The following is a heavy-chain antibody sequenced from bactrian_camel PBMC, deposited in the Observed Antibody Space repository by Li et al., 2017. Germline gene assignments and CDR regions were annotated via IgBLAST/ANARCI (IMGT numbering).Heavy chain of an antibody. CDR2: IFNRGTTT. V-gene: IGHV3S6*01. CDR1: GFTFSNYC. CDR3: AGDFLAGYGGTCLDVHIGAF. J-gene: IGHJ4*01. Sequence: HVQLVESGGGSVQPGGSLKLSCAASGFTFSNYCMAWFRQAPGKARERVARIFNRGTTTYADSVKGRFTISRDSAKNMIYLQMDSLKPEDSGRYYCAGDFLAGYGGTCLDVHIGAFWGQGTQVTVS. D-gene: IGHD3*01.